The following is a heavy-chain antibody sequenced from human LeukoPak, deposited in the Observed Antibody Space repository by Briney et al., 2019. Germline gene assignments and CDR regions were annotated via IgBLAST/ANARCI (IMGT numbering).Heavy chain of an antibody. D-gene: IGHD3-10*01. CDR1: GFTFDDYA. CDR2: ISWNSGSI. Sequence: GGSLRLSCAASGFTFDDYAMHWVRQAPGKGLEWVSGISWNSGSIGYADSVKGRFTISRDNAENSLYLQMNSLRAEDTALYYCAKALPYGSGSYQGAFDIWGQGTMVTVSS. CDR3: AKALPYGSGSYQGAFDI. J-gene: IGHJ3*02. V-gene: IGHV3-9*01.